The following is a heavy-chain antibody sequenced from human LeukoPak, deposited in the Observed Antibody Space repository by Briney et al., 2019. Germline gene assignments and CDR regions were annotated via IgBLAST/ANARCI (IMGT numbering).Heavy chain of an antibody. J-gene: IGHJ4*02. V-gene: IGHV3-23*01. Sequence: GGSLRLSCSSSGFNFNYFAMSWIRQAPGKRLEWVSTIGDSGSGGSYADSVRGRFTISRDNSKNIVYLQMHSLRVDDSAVYYCSRIKYGGNSGYHFDYWGQGTLVTVSS. CDR1: GFNFNYFA. CDR3: SRIKYGGNSGYHFDY. CDR2: IGDSGSGG. D-gene: IGHD4-23*01.